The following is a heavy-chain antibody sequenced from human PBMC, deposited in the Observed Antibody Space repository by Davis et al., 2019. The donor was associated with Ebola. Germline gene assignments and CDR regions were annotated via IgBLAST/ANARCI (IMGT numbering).Heavy chain of an antibody. CDR2: IYPGDSDT. Sequence: GESLKISCEGSGDTFSDYWIAWVRQMPGKGLEWMGIIYPGDSDTRKSPSFQGQVTISADKSISTAYLQWSSLKASDTAMYYCARQIRSSGYFDYWGQGTLVTVSS. CDR1: GDTFSDYW. D-gene: IGHD6-19*01. CDR3: ARQIRSSGYFDY. V-gene: IGHV5-51*01. J-gene: IGHJ4*02.